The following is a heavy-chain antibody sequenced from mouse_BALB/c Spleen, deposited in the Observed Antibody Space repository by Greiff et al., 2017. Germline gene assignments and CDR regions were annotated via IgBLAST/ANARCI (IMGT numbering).Heavy chain of an antibody. CDR2: ISSGGSYT. Sequence: DVQLVESGGGLVKPGGSLKLSCAASGFTFSSYAMSWVRQSPEKRLEWVAEISSGGSYTYYPDTVTGRFTISRDNAKNTLYLEMSSLRSEDTAMYYCAREGLRGAMDYWGQGTSVTVSS. J-gene: IGHJ4*01. CDR3: AREGLRGAMDY. V-gene: IGHV5-9-4*01. CDR1: GFTFSSYA. D-gene: IGHD2-4*01.